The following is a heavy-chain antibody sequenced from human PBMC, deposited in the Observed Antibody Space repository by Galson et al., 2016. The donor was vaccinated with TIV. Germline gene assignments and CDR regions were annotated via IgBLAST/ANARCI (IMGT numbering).Heavy chain of an antibody. CDR3: ARTDTLKNYYDCSGYYPF. V-gene: IGHV1-69*13. J-gene: IGHJ4*02. CDR2: IISIFRTT. Sequence: SVKVSCKASANTFISYAITWVRQAPGQGLEWMGGIISIFRTTQYAQKFQGRVTITADESMSTAYMELSSLRSDDTAVYYCARTDTLKNYYDCSGYYPFWGQGTLVTVSS. CDR1: ANTFISYA. D-gene: IGHD3-22*01.